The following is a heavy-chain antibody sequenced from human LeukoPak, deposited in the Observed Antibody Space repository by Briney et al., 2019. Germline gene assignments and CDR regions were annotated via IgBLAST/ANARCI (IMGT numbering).Heavy chain of an antibody. CDR2: ISWNSGSI. J-gene: IGHJ6*02. CDR1: GFTFDDYA. Sequence: GGSLRLSCAASGFTFDDYAMHWVRHAPGKGQEWVSGISWNSGSIGYADSVKGRFTISRDNAKNSLYLQMNSLRAEDTALYYCAKDPNNYYYYYGMDVWGQGTTVTVSS. CDR3: AKDPNNYYYYYGMDV. V-gene: IGHV3-9*01.